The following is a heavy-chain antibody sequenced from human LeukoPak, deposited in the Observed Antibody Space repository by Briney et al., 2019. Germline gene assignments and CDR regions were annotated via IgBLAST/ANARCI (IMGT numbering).Heavy chain of an antibody. CDR2: IYPGDSDT. Sequence: HGESLKISCKGSGYSFTNYWIGWVRQMPGKGLEWMGIIYPGDSDTRYSSSFQGQVTISADKSISTAYLQWSSLKASDTAMYYCARLASNWFDPWGQGTLVTVSS. V-gene: IGHV5-51*01. CDR1: GYSFTNYW. J-gene: IGHJ5*02. CDR3: ARLASNWFDP.